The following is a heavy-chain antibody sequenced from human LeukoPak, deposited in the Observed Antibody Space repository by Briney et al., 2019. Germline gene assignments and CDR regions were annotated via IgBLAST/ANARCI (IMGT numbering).Heavy chain of an antibody. CDR1: GFTFNSYA. CDR3: AKDYRYSDNYDAFDI. D-gene: IGHD3-16*02. Sequence: PGGSLRLSCAASGFTFNSYAMSWVRQAPGKGLEWVSAISGSGGSTYYADSVKGRFTVSRDNSKNTLYLQMNSLRAEDTAIYYCAKDYRYSDNYDAFDIWGQGTMVTVSS. V-gene: IGHV3-23*01. J-gene: IGHJ3*02. CDR2: ISGSGGST.